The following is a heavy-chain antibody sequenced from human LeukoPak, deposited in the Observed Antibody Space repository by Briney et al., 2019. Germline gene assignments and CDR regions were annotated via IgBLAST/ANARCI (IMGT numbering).Heavy chain of an antibody. Sequence: GGSLRLSCAASGFTFNNYAMNWVRQAPGKGLEWVSSIGGGGETTYYADSAKGRFTISRDNSQNTSYLQMNSLRAEDTAVYYCARDYADYVGYFFFDYWGQGTLVTVSS. V-gene: IGHV3-23*01. J-gene: IGHJ4*02. CDR3: ARDYADYVGYFFFDY. CDR2: IGGGGETT. D-gene: IGHD4-17*01. CDR1: GFTFNNYA.